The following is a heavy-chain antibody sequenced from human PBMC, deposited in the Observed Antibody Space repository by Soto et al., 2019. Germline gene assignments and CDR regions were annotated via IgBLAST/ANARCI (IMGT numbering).Heavy chain of an antibody. J-gene: IGHJ5*02. V-gene: IGHV3-7*02. CDR3: ARGMAVAANWFDP. CDR1: GFTFSSYW. Sequence: SLRLSCAASGFTFSSYWMNWVRQVPGKGPEWVANIKQDGSEKYYVDSVKGRFTISRDNAENSLYLQMNSLRAEDTAMYYCARGMAVAANWFDPWGQGTLVTVSS. D-gene: IGHD6-19*01. CDR2: IKQDGSEK.